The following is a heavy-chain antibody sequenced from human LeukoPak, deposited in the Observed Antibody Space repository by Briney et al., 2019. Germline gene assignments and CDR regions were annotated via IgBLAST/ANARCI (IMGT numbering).Heavy chain of an antibody. D-gene: IGHD2-2*01. Sequence: PGRSLRLSCAASGFTFSSYGMHWVRQAPGKGLEGVAVISYDGSNKYYADSVKGRFTISRDDSKNTLYLQMNSLRAEDTAVYYCAKDLHYQNDFDYWGQGTLVTVSS. CDR1: GFTFSSYG. CDR3: AKDLHYQNDFDY. V-gene: IGHV3-30*18. CDR2: ISYDGSNK. J-gene: IGHJ4*02.